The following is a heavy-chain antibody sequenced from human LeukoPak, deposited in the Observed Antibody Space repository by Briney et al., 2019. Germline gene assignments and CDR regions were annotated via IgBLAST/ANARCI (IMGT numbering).Heavy chain of an antibody. D-gene: IGHD2-21*02. CDR2: IYYSGST. V-gene: IGHV4-30-4*01. CDR1: GGSISNSDYY. CDR3: AREGVVVVTAILDEYYYYGMDV. J-gene: IGHJ6*02. Sequence: SETLSLTCTVSGGSISNSDYYWSWIRQPPGKGLEWIGYIYYSGSTYYNPSLKSRVTISVDTSKNQFSLKLSSVTAADTAVYYCAREGVVVVTAILDEYYYYGMDVWGQGTTVTVSS.